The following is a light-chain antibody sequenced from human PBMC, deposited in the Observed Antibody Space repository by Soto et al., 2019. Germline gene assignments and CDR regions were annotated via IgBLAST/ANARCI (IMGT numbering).Light chain of an antibody. J-gene: IGKJ3*01. CDR3: QQYHDWPPIT. CDR1: QSGSSD. V-gene: IGKV3-15*01. CDR2: GAS. Sequence: EIVMTQSPDTLSVSPGEGVTLSCRASQSGSSDLAWYQQKPGQSPRLLMYGASTRATDIPARFSGGGSGTEFTLTISSLQSEDVAIYYCQQYHDWPPITVGPGTKVEIK.